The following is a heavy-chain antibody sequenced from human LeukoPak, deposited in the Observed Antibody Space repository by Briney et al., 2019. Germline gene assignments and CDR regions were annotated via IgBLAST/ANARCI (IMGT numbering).Heavy chain of an antibody. CDR2: IKSKTDGGTT. J-gene: IGHJ4*02. CDR3: TTGLVPAAIGYSSSWYTIQGFFY. V-gene: IGHV3-15*01. D-gene: IGHD6-13*01. Sequence: PGGSLRLSCAASGFTFSNAWMSWVRQAPGEGLEWVGRIKSKTDGGTTDYAAPVKGRFTISRDDSKNTLYLQMNSLKTEDTAVYYCTTGLVPAAIGYSSSWYTIQGFFYWGQGTLVTVSS. CDR1: GFTFSNAW.